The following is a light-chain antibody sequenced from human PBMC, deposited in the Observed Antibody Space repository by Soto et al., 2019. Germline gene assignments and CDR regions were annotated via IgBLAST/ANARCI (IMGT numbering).Light chain of an antibody. J-gene: IGKJ3*01. CDR2: AAS. CDR3: QQSYSSPAFT. Sequence: DIRMTQSPSSLSASVGDRVSITCRASQSISNFLNWYQQKPGKAPKLLIYAASNLHSGAPSRFSGSGSGTEFTLTITSLQPEDFATYYCQQSYSSPAFTFGPGTKVDVK. CDR1: QSISNF. V-gene: IGKV1-39*01.